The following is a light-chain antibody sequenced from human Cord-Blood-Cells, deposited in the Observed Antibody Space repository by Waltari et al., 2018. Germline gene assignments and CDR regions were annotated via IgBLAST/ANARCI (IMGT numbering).Light chain of an antibody. Sequence: HSALTQPASVSGSPRQSLTISCARTPSDVGVYNTLSWYKQHTGKAPTLMIYDVSNRPSGVSIRFSGSKSGNTASLTISGLPAEDEADYYCSSYTSSSTWVFGGGTKLTVL. CDR2: DVS. CDR1: PSDVGVYNT. J-gene: IGLJ3*02. V-gene: IGLV2-14*03. CDR3: SSYTSSSTWV.